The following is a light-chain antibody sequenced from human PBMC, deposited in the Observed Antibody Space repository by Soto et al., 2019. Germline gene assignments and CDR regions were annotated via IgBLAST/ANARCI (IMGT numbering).Light chain of an antibody. V-gene: IGKV3-15*01. CDR3: QQYNNWPPIT. CDR2: GAS. J-gene: IGKJ5*01. CDR1: QSVSSSY. Sequence: EIVFAPSPGTLSLSPGERAPLSCRARQSVSSSYLAWYQQKPGQAPRLLIYGASTRATGIPARFSGSGSGTEFTLTISSLQSEDFAVYYCQQYNNWPPITFGQGTRLEIK.